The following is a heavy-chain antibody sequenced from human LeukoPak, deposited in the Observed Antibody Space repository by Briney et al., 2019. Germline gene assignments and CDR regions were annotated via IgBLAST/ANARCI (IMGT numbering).Heavy chain of an antibody. J-gene: IGHJ4*02. CDR2: INDNGGRT. D-gene: IGHD1-26*01. CDR3: VKDVGGSYAFDY. CDR1: GFTFSRYA. Sequence: GGSLRLSCSASGFTFSRYAMHWVRQAPGQGLEYVSGINDNGGRTHYGDSVKGRFSISRDNSKNTLHLQMSTLRAEDTALYYCVKDVGGSYAFDYWGQGILVTVAS. V-gene: IGHV3-64D*09.